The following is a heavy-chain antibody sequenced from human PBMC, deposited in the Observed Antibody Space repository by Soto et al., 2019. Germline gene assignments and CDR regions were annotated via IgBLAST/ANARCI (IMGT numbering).Heavy chain of an antibody. CDR1: GYTFSGYY. Sequence: ASVKVSCKASGYTFSGYYIHWVRQAPGQGLEWMGWINPNSGDKNYAQKFQGRVTMTRGTSITTAYMELSRLRSEETAVYYCARDRGVVVTAILFSYYFYGMDVWGQGTTVTVSS. J-gene: IGHJ6*02. CDR2: INPNSGDK. V-gene: IGHV1-2*02. D-gene: IGHD2-21*02. CDR3: ARDRGVVVTAILFSYYFYGMDV.